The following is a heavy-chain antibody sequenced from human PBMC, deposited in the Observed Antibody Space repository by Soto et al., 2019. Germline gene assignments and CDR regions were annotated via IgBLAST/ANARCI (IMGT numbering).Heavy chain of an antibody. V-gene: IGHV4-59*01. CDR3: ARDGYDGSGSPYPAY. Sequence: SETLSLTCSVSGGSLSEYFWSWIRQSPGKGLEWIGYIYYLGSTDYNPSLKSRVTISVDTSKRQFSLRLTSVTAADTAVYYCARDGYDGSGSPYPAYWGPGTQVTVS. J-gene: IGHJ4*02. CDR2: IYYLGST. D-gene: IGHD3-10*01. CDR1: GGSLSEYF.